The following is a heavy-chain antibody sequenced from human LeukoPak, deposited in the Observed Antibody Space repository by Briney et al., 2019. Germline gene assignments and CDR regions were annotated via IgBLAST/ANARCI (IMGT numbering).Heavy chain of an antibody. Sequence: SETLSLTCTVSGDSISSYYWSWIRQPPGKGLEWIGYIYHSGSTNYNPSLKSRVTISVDTSKNQFSLKLSSVTAADTAVYYCARVRGGGYAYYGMDVWGQGTTVTVSS. V-gene: IGHV4-59*01. J-gene: IGHJ6*02. CDR2: IYHSGST. D-gene: IGHD5-12*01. CDR3: ARVRGGGYAYYGMDV. CDR1: GDSISSYY.